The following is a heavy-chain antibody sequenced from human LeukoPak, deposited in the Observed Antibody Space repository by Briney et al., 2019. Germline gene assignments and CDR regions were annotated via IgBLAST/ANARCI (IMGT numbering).Heavy chain of an antibody. CDR1: GGSISSYY. J-gene: IGHJ4*02. CDR2: IYYSGST. D-gene: IGHD1-20*01. Sequence: SETLPLTCTVSGGSISSYYWSWIRQPPGKGLEWIGYIYYSGSTNYNPSLKSRVTISVDTSKNQFSLKLSSVTAADTAVYYCARVGRYNWNGFDYWGQGTLVTVSS. CDR3: ARVGRYNWNGFDY. V-gene: IGHV4-59*01.